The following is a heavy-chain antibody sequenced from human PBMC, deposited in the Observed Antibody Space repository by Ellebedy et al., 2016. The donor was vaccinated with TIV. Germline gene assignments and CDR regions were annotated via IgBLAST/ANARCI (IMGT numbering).Heavy chain of an antibody. CDR1: GYTFSNYF. J-gene: IGHJ4*02. V-gene: IGHV1-46*04. CDR3: ARARSSGWLHTPDY. D-gene: IGHD6-19*01. CDR2: IHPSGGST. Sequence: AASVKVSCKASGYTFSNYFVHWVRQAPGQGLEGWGIIHPSGGSTTYEQKLQGRLTMTRDTSTSTVYMELSSLRSEDTAVYYCARARSSGWLHTPDYWGQGPLVTVSS.